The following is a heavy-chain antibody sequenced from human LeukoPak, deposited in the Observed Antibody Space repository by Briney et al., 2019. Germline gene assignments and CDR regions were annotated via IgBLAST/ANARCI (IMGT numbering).Heavy chain of an antibody. D-gene: IGHD2-8*01. CDR2: KHYRGST. CDR1: GGSISSSSYY. V-gene: IGHV4-39*01. Sequence: SGTLSLTCTVSGGSISSSSYYWGWIRQPPGKGLEWIGSKHYRGSTHYNPSLKSRVTISVDTSKNEFSLKLSSVTAADTAVYYCARNNTLMMYPRGGEDKGFDYWGQGTLVTVSS. CDR3: ARNNTLMMYPRGGEDKGFDY. J-gene: IGHJ4*02.